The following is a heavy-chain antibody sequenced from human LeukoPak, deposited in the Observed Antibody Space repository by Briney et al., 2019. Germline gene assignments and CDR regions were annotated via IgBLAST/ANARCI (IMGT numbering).Heavy chain of an antibody. Sequence: GGSLRLSCAASGFTFSSYGMNWVRQAPGKGLEWVAVIWYDGGKKYYGDSVKGRLTISRDNSKNTLYLQVNSLRAEDTAVYYCARWGIAGAQDFDSWGQGTLVIVSS. D-gene: IGHD1-26*01. CDR2: IWYDGGKK. V-gene: IGHV3-33*08. CDR3: ARWGIAGAQDFDS. J-gene: IGHJ4*02. CDR1: GFTFSSYG.